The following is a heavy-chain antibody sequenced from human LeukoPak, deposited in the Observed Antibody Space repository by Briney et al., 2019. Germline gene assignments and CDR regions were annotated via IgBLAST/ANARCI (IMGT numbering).Heavy chain of an antibody. CDR2: INHSGST. CDR1: GDSISSYY. V-gene: IGHV4-34*01. Sequence: SETLSLTCTVSGDSISSYYWSWIRQPPGKGLEWIGEINHSGSTNYNPSLKSRVTISVDTSKNQFSLKLSSVTAADTAVYYCARRRQQLHNYYYYYMDVWGKGTTVTVSS. J-gene: IGHJ6*03. D-gene: IGHD6-13*01. CDR3: ARRRQQLHNYYYYYMDV.